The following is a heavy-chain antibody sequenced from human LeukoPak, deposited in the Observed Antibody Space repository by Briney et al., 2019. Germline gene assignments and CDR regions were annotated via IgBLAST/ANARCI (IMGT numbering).Heavy chain of an antibody. D-gene: IGHD5-12*01. V-gene: IGHV3-30-3*01. CDR3: AKGPVGYPDY. Sequence: GRSLRLSCAASGFTFSSYAMHWVRQAPGKGLEWVAVISYDGSNKYYADSVKGRFTISRDNSENTLYLQMNSLRPEDTAVYYCAKGPVGYPDYWGQGTLVTVSS. CDR2: ISYDGSNK. CDR1: GFTFSSYA. J-gene: IGHJ4*02.